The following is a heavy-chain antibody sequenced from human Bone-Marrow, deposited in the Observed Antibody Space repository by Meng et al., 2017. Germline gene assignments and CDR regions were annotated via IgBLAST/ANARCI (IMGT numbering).Heavy chain of an antibody. J-gene: IGHJ4*02. CDR1: GFTFSTYW. CDR3: ARDLELGGHRTVTGLYFDY. V-gene: IGHV3-21*01. D-gene: IGHD4-11*01. CDR2: ISSSSSYI. Sequence: GGSLRLSCAASGFTFSTYWMHWVRQAPGKGLEWVSSISSSSSYISYADSVKGRFTISRDNAKNSLYLQMNSLRAEDTAVYYCARDLELGGHRTVTGLYFDYWGQGTLVTVSS.